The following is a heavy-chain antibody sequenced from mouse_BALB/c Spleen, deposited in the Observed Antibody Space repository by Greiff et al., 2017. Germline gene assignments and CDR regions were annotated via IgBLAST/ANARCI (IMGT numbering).Heavy chain of an antibody. CDR3: KAGGGSRGAMDY. CDR2: IDPENGDT. Sequence: VQLQQSGAELVRSGASVKLSCTASGFNIKDYYMHWVKQRPEQGLEWIGWIDPENGDTEYAPKFQGKATMTADTSSNTAYLQLSSLTSEDTAVYYCKAGGGSRGAMDYWGQGTSVTVSS. J-gene: IGHJ4*01. CDR1: GFNIKDYY. V-gene: IGHV14-4*02.